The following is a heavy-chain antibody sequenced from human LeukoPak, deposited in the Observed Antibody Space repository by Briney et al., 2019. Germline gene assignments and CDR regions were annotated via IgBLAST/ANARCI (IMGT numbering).Heavy chain of an antibody. CDR1: AFTFGDYA. Sequence: GGSLRLSCTASAFTFGDYAMNWVRQAPGKGLEWVAHINPDGRDTYYVDSVKGRFTISRDNAQNSMYLQMNSLRVEDTAVYYCTSWGDTTAEYFQRWGQGTLVTVSS. J-gene: IGHJ1*01. D-gene: IGHD2-21*02. CDR3: TSWGDTTAEYFQR. CDR2: INPDGRDT. V-gene: IGHV3-7*01.